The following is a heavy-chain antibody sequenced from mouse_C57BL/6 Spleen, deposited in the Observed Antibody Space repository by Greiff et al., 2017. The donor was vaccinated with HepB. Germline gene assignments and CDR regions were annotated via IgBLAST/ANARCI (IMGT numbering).Heavy chain of an antibody. V-gene: IGHV1-82*01. J-gene: IGHJ2*01. D-gene: IGHD1-1*01. CDR2: IYPGDGDT. Sequence: QVQLQQSGPELVKPGASVKISCKASGYAFSSSWMNWVKQRPGKGLEWIGRIYPGDGDTNYNGKFKGKATLTADKSSSTAYMQLSSLTSEDSAVYFCAGYYYGSSFYYFDYWGQGTTLTVSS. CDR3: AGYYYGSSFYYFDY. CDR1: GYAFSSSW.